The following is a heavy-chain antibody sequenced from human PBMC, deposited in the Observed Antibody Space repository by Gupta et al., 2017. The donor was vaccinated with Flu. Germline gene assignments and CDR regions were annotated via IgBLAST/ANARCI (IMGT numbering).Heavy chain of an antibody. Sequence: EVQLVESGGGLVQPGGSLRLSCAASGFTFSRYSMSWVRQAPGKGLEWISYIVGSGSTMYYADSVQDRFTISRDNAKNSLYLQMNSLRDEDTAVYYCARDDDFWSGYYPTPSFDYWGQGILVTVSS. CDR3: ARDDDFWSGYYPTPSFDY. V-gene: IGHV3-48*02. D-gene: IGHD3-3*01. J-gene: IGHJ4*02. CDR2: IVGSGSTM. CDR1: GFTFSRYS.